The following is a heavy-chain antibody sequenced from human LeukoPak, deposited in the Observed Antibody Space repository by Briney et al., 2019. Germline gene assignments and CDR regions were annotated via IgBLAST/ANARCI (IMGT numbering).Heavy chain of an antibody. D-gene: IGHD4-17*01. CDR3: AKDLGPRGVTTEISDY. V-gene: IGHV3-30*18. CDR2: ISYDGSNK. CDR1: GFTFSSYG. Sequence: GGSLRLSCAASGFTFSSYGMHWVRQAPGKGLEWVAVISYDGSNKYYADSVKGRFTISRDNSKNTLYLQVNSLRAEYTALYYCAKDLGPRGVTTEISDYWGQGTLVTVSS. J-gene: IGHJ4*02.